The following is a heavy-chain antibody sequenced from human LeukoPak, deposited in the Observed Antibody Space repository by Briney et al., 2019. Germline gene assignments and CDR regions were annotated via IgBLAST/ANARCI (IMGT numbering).Heavy chain of an antibody. Sequence: SETLSLTCTVSGGSISSHYWSWIRQPPGKGLEWIGYIYYSGSTNYNPSLKSRVTISVDTSKNQFSLKLSSVTAADTAVYYCARSMLDPVDFHYYYYMDVWGKGTTVTVSS. CDR3: ARSMLDPVDFHYYYYMDV. V-gene: IGHV4-59*11. D-gene: IGHD3/OR15-3a*01. CDR1: GGSISSHY. CDR2: IYYSGST. J-gene: IGHJ6*03.